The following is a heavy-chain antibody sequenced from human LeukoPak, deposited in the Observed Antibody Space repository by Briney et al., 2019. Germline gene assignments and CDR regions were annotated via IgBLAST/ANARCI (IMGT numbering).Heavy chain of an antibody. CDR3: ARHAVRDGYNRHNDY. CDR1: GYSFTSHW. Sequence: GASVKVSCKASGYSFTSHWIAWVRQMPGKGLEWMGIIYPGDSDTRYSPSFQGQVTISVDKSISTAYLQWNSLKASDTAMYYCARHAVRDGYNRHNDYWGQGTLVTVSS. J-gene: IGHJ4*02. V-gene: IGHV5-51*01. CDR2: IYPGDSDT. D-gene: IGHD5-24*01.